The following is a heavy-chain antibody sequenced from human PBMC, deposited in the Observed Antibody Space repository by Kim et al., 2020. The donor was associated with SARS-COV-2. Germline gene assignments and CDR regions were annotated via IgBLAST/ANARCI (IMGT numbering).Heavy chain of an antibody. V-gene: IGHV3-23*01. CDR2: VGRSGTTT. J-gene: IGHJ3*02. Sequence: GGSLRLSCAASGFTLSNYVMSWVRQAPGKGLEWVPTVGRSGTTTYYAESVKGRFTISRDNSKKTLFLQMNSLRAEDTALYYCAKTRDSSSWTATFDIWGQGTLVTVAS. D-gene: IGHD6-13*01. CDR3: AKTRDSSSWTATFDI. CDR1: GFTLSNYV.